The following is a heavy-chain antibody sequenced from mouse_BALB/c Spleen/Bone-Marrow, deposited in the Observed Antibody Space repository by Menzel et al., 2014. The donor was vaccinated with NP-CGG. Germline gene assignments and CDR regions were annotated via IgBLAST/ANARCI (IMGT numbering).Heavy chain of an antibody. CDR2: ISSGGSYT. CDR1: GFTFXSYA. J-gene: IGHJ4*01. D-gene: IGHD2-4*01. V-gene: IGHV5-9-4*01. Sequence: EVNVVESGGGSVKPGGSLKLSCAASGFTFXSYAMSWVRQSPEKRLEWVAEISSGGSYTYYPDTVTGRFTISRDNAKNTLYLEMSSLRSEDTAMYYCAREGLRRRAAMDYWGQGTSVTVSS. CDR3: AREGLRRRAAMDY.